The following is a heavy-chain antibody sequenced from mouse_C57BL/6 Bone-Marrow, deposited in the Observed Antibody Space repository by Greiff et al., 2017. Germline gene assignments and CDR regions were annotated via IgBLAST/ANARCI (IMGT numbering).Heavy chain of an antibody. CDR1: GYTFTSYT. V-gene: IGHV1-4*01. CDR3: ARKLLTVYAMDY. CDR2: INPSSGYT. Sequence: QVQLQQSGAELARPGASVKMSCKASGYTFTSYTMHWVKLRPGQGLEWIGYINPSSGYTKYNQKFKDKATLTADKSSSTAYMQLSSLTSEDSAVYYCARKLLTVYAMDYWGQGTSVTVSS. J-gene: IGHJ4*01. D-gene: IGHD1-3*01.